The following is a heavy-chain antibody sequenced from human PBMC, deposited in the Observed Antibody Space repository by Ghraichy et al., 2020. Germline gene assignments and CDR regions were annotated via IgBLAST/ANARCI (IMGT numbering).Heavy chain of an antibody. Sequence: GGSLRLSCAASGFTFDDYDMHWVRQGPGKGLEWVSGISRNGGHLVYGDSVKGRFIISRDNVKNLLFLQMNSLRAEDTAVYYCAARLVPNAFDIWGQGTMVSVST. CDR2: ISRNGGHL. V-gene: IGHV3-9*01. CDR3: AARLVPNAFDI. CDR1: GFTFDDYD. J-gene: IGHJ3*02. D-gene: IGHD3-10*01.